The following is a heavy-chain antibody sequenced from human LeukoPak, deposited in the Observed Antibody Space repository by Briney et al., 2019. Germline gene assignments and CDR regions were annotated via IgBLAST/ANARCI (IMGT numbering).Heavy chain of an antibody. V-gene: IGHV4-59*01. CDR3: ARARDGHYGMDV. J-gene: IGHJ6*02. CDR1: GGSISSYY. D-gene: IGHD5-24*01. CDR2: IYYSGST. Sequence: PSETLSLTCTVSGGSISSYYWSWIQQPPGKGLEWIGYIYYSGSTNYNPSLKSRVTISVDTSKNQFSLKLSSVTAADTAVYYCARARDGHYGMDVWGQGTTVTVSS.